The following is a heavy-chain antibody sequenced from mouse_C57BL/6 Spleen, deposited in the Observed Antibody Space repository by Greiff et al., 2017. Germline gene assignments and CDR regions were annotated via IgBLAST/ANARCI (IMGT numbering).Heavy chain of an antibody. CDR1: GFTFSSYA. CDR3: TRDKALYAMDY. Sequence: EVKVVESGEGLVKPGGSLKLSCAASGFTFSSYAMSWVRQTPEKRLEWVAYISSGGDYIYYADTVKGRFTISRDNARNTLYLQMSSLKSEDTAMYYCTRDKALYAMDYWGQGTSVTVSS. CDR2: ISSGGDYI. J-gene: IGHJ4*01. V-gene: IGHV5-9-1*02.